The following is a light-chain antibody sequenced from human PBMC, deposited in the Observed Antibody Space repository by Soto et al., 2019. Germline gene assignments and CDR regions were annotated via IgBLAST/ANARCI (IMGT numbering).Light chain of an antibody. CDR1: SSDVGAYNY. Sequence: QSVLTQPASVSGSPGQSITISCIGTSSDVGAYNYVSWYQHHPAKAPKLVIFEVSSRPSGISYRFSGSKSGNTASLFISGLQAEDEADYYCSSYTSSSGYVFGTGTKLTVL. CDR2: EVS. CDR3: SSYTSSSGYV. V-gene: IGLV2-14*01. J-gene: IGLJ1*01.